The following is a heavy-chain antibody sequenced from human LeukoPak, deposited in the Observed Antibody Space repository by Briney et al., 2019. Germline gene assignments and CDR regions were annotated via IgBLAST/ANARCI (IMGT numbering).Heavy chain of an antibody. Sequence: AAVKVSCKASGYTFTAYYMHWVRQAPGQGLEWMGWINSHSGGTNYEQKFQGRVTMTRDTSISTAYMALSRLRPDDTAVYYCARDYYDSSGFGAFDIWGQGTMVTVSS. V-gene: IGHV1-2*02. J-gene: IGHJ3*02. CDR1: GYTFTAYY. CDR3: ARDYYDSSGFGAFDI. D-gene: IGHD3-22*01. CDR2: INSHSGGT.